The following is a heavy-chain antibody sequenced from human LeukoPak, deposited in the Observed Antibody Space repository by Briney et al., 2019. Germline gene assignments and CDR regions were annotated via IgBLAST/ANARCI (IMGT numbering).Heavy chain of an antibody. D-gene: IGHD6-19*01. J-gene: IGHJ4*02. V-gene: IGHV1-69*13. CDR3: ATSQNETRYSSGWSYHFDY. Sequence: SVKVSCKASGGTFSSYAISWVRQAPGQGLEWMGGIIPIFGTANYAQKFQGRVTITADESTSTAYMELSSLRSEDTAVYYCATSQNETRYSSGWSYHFDYWGQGTLVTVSS. CDR2: IIPIFGTA. CDR1: GGTFSSYA.